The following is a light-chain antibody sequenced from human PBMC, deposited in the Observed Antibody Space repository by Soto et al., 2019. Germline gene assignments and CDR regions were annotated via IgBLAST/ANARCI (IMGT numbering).Light chain of an antibody. V-gene: IGKV1-27*01. Sequence: DIQMTQSPSSLSASVGDRVTITCRASQAISTYLAWYQQKPGRAPKLLIYTTSTLQSGVPPRFSGSGSGTDFTLTISSLQPEDVASYYCQKYYSAPPITFGQGTRLEI. J-gene: IGKJ5*01. CDR1: QAISTY. CDR3: QKYYSAPPIT. CDR2: TTS.